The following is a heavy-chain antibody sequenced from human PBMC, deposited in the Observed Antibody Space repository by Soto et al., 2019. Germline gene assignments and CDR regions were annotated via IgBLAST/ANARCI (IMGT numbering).Heavy chain of an antibody. CDR1: GGTFSSYR. D-gene: IGHD6-13*01. CDR3: ARDSGAKLSSS. V-gene: IGHV1-69*01. J-gene: IGHJ4*02. CDR2: IVPIYRTA. Sequence: QVQLVQSGAEVREPGSSVKVSCKASGGTFSSYRINWVRQAPGQGLEWVGGIVPIYRTADYAQKFQGRVSITADESARTTSLELSSLKSQDTAVYYCARDSGAKLSSSWGQGTLVTVSS.